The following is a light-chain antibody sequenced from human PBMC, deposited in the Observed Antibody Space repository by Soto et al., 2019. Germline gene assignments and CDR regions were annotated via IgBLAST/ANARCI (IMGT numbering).Light chain of an antibody. V-gene: IGKV1-5*01. Sequence: DIQMTQAPSSLSAPVGDRVTITCRASQSISSYLNWYQQKPGKAPKLLIYDASSLESGVPSRFSGSGSGTEFTLTISSLQPDDFATYYCQQYNSYWTFGQGTKVDIK. J-gene: IGKJ1*01. CDR2: DAS. CDR1: QSISSY. CDR3: QQYNSYWT.